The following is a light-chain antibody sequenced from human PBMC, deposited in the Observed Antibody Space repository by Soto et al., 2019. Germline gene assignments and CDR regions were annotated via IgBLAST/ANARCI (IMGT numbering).Light chain of an antibody. CDR2: DVS. V-gene: IGLV2-14*01. CDR1: SSDVGGYNY. Sequence: QSALTQPASVSGSPGQSITISCTGTSSDVGGYNYVSWYQQHPGKAPKLMIYDVSNRPSGVSNRFSGSKSGNTASLTISGLQAEYEADYYCSSYTSSSTYVVVGGGTKLTVL. J-gene: IGLJ2*01. CDR3: SSYTSSSTYVV.